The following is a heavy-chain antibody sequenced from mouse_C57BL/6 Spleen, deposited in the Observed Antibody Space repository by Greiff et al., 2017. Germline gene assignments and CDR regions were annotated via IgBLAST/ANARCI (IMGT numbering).Heavy chain of an antibody. V-gene: IGHV1-26*01. CDR2: INPNNGGT. CDR3: ARSESPYYFDY. CDR1: GYTFTDYY. Sequence: VQLQQSGPELVKPGASVKISCKASGYTFTDYYMNWVKQSHGKSLEWIGDINPNNGGTSYNQKFKGKATLTVDKSSSTAYMELRSLTSEDSAVYYCARSESPYYFDYWGQGTTLTVSS. J-gene: IGHJ2*01.